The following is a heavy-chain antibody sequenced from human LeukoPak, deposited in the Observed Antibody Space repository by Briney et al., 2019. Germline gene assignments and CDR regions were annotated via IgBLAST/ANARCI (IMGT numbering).Heavy chain of an antibody. D-gene: IGHD1-26*01. Sequence: SVTVSFKSSGGTFSSYAISWVRQAPGQGLEWMGGIIPILGTANYAQKFQGRVTITTDESTSTAYVELSSLRSEDTAVYYCARDRTVWELDGNDAFDIWGQGTMVTVSS. CDR1: GGTFSSYA. CDR3: ARDRTVWELDGNDAFDI. J-gene: IGHJ3*02. V-gene: IGHV1-69*05. CDR2: IIPILGTA.